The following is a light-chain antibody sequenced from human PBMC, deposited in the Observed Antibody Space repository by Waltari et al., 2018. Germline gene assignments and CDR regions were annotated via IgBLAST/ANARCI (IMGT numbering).Light chain of an antibody. V-gene: IGLV2-11*01. CDR3: CSYAGSYTWV. Sequence: QSALTQPRSVSGSPGQSVIISCTGPSSYVRAYNYVSWYQQHPGKAPKLMIYDVSKRPSGVPDRFSGSKSGNTASLTISGLQAEDEADYYCCSYAGSYTWVFGGGTKLTVL. J-gene: IGLJ3*02. CDR2: DVS. CDR1: SSYVRAYNY.